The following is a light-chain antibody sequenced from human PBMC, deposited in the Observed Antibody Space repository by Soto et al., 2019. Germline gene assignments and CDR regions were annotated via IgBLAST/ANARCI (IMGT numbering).Light chain of an antibody. CDR1: QSITGN. V-gene: IGKV3-15*01. CDR3: QQYNNWPLT. J-gene: IGKJ4*01. Sequence: EIVMTQSPATLSVSPGARAPLSCRASQSITGNLTWYQQKPGQAPRLLIYDASTRATGIPARFSGSGSGTEFTLTISSLQSEDFAVYYCQQYNNWPLTFGGGTKVDIK. CDR2: DAS.